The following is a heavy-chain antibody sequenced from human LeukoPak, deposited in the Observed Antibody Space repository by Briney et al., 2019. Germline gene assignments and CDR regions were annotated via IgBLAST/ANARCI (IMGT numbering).Heavy chain of an antibody. V-gene: IGHV1-69*06. CDR3: AREPPSGTMIVRDAFDI. CDR1: GGTFSSYA. J-gene: IGHJ3*02. Sequence: SVKVSCKASGGTFSSYAISWVRQAPGQGLEWMGGIIPIFGTANYAQKFQGRVTITADKSTSTAYMELSSLRSEDTAVYYCAREPPSGTMIVRDAFDIWGQGTMVTVSS. D-gene: IGHD3-22*01. CDR2: IIPIFGTA.